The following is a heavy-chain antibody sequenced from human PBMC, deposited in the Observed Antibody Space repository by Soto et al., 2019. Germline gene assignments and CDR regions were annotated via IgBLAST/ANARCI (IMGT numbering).Heavy chain of an antibody. CDR2: IIPIFGTA. D-gene: IGHD3-22*01. CDR1: GVTFSSYA. J-gene: IGHJ3*02. V-gene: IGHV1-69*13. Sequence: SVKVSCKASGVTFSSYAISWVRQAPGQGLEWMGGIIPIFGTANYAQKFQGRVTITADESTSTAYMELSSLRSEDTAVYYCARSLRITMIVGDDAFDIWGQGTMVTVS. CDR3: ARSLRITMIVGDDAFDI.